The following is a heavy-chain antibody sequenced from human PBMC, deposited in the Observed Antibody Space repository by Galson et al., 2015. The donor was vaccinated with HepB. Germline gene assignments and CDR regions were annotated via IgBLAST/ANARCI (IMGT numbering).Heavy chain of an antibody. D-gene: IGHD3-9*01. CDR2: ITGSGDDT. CDR1: GYTFSTYV. Sequence: SLRLSCEASGYTFSTYVMNWVRQAPGKGLEWVSSITGSGDDTYYADTVKGRVTISRDNSKNTLYMQMNSLRVEDTALYYCAKDLALIRAPGSFYWGQGTMVTVSS. CDR3: AKDLALIRAPGSFY. V-gene: IGHV3-23*01. J-gene: IGHJ4*02.